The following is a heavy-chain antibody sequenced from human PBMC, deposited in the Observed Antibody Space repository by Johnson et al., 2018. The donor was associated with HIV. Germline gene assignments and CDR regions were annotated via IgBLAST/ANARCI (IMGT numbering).Heavy chain of an antibody. CDR3: ARHKAVADAFDI. Sequence: VQLVESGGGVVQPGRSLRLSCAASGFTFDDYAMHWVRQAPGKGLEWVSGISWNSGSTYYADSVKGRFTISRDNSKNTLYLQMNSLRAEDTAVYYCARHKAVADAFDIWGQGTMVTVSS. J-gene: IGHJ3*02. CDR2: ISWNSGST. V-gene: IGHV3-9*01. D-gene: IGHD6-19*01. CDR1: GFTFDDYA.